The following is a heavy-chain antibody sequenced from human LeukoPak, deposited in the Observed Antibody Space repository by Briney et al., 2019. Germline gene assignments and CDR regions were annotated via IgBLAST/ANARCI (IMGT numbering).Heavy chain of an antibody. V-gene: IGHV4-4*09. Sequence: SEALYLTCTVSGGSIRSYYWSWIRQPPGKGLEWIGYIYTSGSTNYNPSLKSRVTISVDTSKNQFSLKLSSVTAADTAVYYCARQEDSSGYYTPRFDPWGQGTLVTVSS. J-gene: IGHJ5*02. CDR1: GGSIRSYY. CDR2: IYTSGST. CDR3: ARQEDSSGYYTPRFDP. D-gene: IGHD3-22*01.